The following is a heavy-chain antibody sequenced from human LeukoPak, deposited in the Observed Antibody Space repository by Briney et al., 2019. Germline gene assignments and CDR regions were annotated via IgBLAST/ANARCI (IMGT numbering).Heavy chain of an antibody. Sequence: QSGGSLRLSCAVSGFTSSPYGMNWVRQAPGKGLEWVANIKQDGSEKYYVDSVKGRFTISRDNAKNSLYLQMNSLRAEDTAVYYCAGPGFTMFNYWGQGTLVTVSS. J-gene: IGHJ4*02. CDR1: GFTSSPYG. CDR3: AGPGFTMFNY. D-gene: IGHD3-10*01. CDR2: IKQDGSEK. V-gene: IGHV3-7*01.